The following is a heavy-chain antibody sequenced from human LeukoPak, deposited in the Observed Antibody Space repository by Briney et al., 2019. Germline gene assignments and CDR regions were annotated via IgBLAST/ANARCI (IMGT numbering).Heavy chain of an antibody. D-gene: IGHD1-26*01. J-gene: IGHJ4*02. CDR2: IKQDGDEK. CDR1: VFAFSSYW. Sequence: GGSLRLSCAASVFAFSSYWMSWVRQAPGKGLEWVANIKQDGDEKYYVDSVRGRFTISRDNAMTSLYLEMNSLRGDDTAVYYCAKNGGSWPFYFDYWGQGSLVTVSS. V-gene: IGHV3-7*01. CDR3: AKNGGSWPFYFDY.